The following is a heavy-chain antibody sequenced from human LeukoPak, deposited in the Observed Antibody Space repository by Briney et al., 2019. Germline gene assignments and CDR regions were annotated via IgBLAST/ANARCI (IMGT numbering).Heavy chain of an antibody. CDR2: ISGSGGST. CDR1: GFTFSSYA. V-gene: IGHV3-23*01. Sequence: GGSLRLSCAASGFTFSSYAMSWVRQAPGKGLEWVSAISGSGGSTYYADSVKGRFTISRDNSKNTLYLQMNSLRAEDTAVYYCAKAAPNDWDFWSGPTGLPDYWGQGTLVTVSS. D-gene: IGHD3-3*01. CDR3: AKAAPNDWDFWSGPTGLPDY. J-gene: IGHJ4*02.